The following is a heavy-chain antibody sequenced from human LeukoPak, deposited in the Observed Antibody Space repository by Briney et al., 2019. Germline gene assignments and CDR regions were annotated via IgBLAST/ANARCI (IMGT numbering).Heavy chain of an antibody. CDR3: AKGTSSTDRVIWFGEYYFDY. V-gene: IGHV3-23*01. Sequence: GGSLRLSCAASGFTFSSYAMSWVRQAPGKGLEWVSAISGSGGSTYYADSVKGRFTISRDNSKNTLYLQMNSLRAEDTAVYYCAKGTSSTDRVIWFGEYYFDYWGQGTLVTVSS. D-gene: IGHD3-10*01. CDR1: GFTFSSYA. CDR2: ISGSGGST. J-gene: IGHJ4*02.